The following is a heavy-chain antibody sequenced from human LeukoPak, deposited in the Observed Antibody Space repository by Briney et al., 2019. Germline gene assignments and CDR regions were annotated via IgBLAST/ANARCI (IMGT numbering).Heavy chain of an antibody. J-gene: IGHJ3*02. CDR3: ARASPDCSSTSCYTGGAFGI. CDR2: IYHSGST. D-gene: IGHD2-2*02. Sequence: PSETLSLTCAVSGYSISSGYYWGWIRQPPGKGLEWIGSIYHSGSTYYNPSLKSRVTISVDTSKNQFSLKLSSVTAADTAVYYCARASPDCSSTSCYTGGAFGIWGQGTMVTVSS. V-gene: IGHV4-38-2*01. CDR1: GYSISSGYY.